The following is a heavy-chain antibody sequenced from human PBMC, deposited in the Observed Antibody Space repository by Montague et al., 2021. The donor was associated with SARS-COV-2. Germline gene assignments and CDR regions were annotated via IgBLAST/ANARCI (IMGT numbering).Heavy chain of an antibody. CDR2: INWNGGST. V-gene: IGHV3-20*04. J-gene: IGHJ2*01. Sequence: SLRLSCAASGFTFDDYGMSWVRQAPGKGLEWVSGINWNGGSTGYADSVKGRFTISRDNAKNSLYLQMNSLRAEDTALYYCATDSGYDAGGGHFDLWGRGTLVTVSS. CDR1: GFTFDDYG. D-gene: IGHD5-12*01. CDR3: ATDSGYDAGGGHFDL.